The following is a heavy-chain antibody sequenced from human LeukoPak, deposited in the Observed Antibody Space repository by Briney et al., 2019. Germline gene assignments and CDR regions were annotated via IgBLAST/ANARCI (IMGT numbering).Heavy chain of an antibody. J-gene: IGHJ3*02. CDR3: ARDAEQWLVGAFDI. CDR1: GFTFSSYW. CDR2: IKQDGSEK. D-gene: IGHD6-19*01. V-gene: IGHV3-7*01. Sequence: GGSLRLSCAASGFTFSSYWMSWVRQAPGKGLEWVANIKQDGSEKYYVDSVKGRFTISRDNAKNSLYLQMNSLRAEDTAVYYCARDAEQWLVGAFDIWGQGTMATVSS.